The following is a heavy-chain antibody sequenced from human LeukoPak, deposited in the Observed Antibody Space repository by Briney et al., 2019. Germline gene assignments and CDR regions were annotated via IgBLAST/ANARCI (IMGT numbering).Heavy chain of an antibody. J-gene: IGHJ2*01. CDR3: AKGAMIVVDWYFDL. V-gene: IGHV3-7*01. CDR1: GFTFSSYW. D-gene: IGHD3-22*01. CDR2: IKQDGSEK. Sequence: GSLRLSCAASGFTFSSYWMSWVRQAPGKGLEWVANIKQDGSEKYYVDSVKGRFTISRDNAKNSLYLQMNSLRAEDTAVYYCAKGAMIVVDWYFDLWGRGTLVTVSS.